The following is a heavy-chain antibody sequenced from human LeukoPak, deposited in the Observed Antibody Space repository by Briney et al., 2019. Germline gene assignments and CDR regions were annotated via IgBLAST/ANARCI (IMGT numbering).Heavy chain of an antibody. CDR2: VYYSGST. Sequence: SETLSLTCTVSGGSINNYYWSWIRQPPGKGLEWLGYVYYSGSTNYNPSLKSRVTISVDTSKNQFSLKLSSVTAADTAVYYCARTRMVRGVINDYWGQGTLVTVSS. CDR1: GGSINNYY. CDR3: ARTRMVRGVINDY. D-gene: IGHD3-10*01. V-gene: IGHV4-59*01. J-gene: IGHJ4*02.